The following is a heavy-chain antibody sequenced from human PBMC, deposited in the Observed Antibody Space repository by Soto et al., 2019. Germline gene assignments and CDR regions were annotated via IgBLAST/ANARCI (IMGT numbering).Heavy chain of an antibody. CDR2: IYPGDSDT. V-gene: IGHV5-51*01. CDR3: ARLWGIAAAGSEYFQH. CDR1: GYSFTSYW. Sequence: GESLKISCKGSGYSFTSYWIGWVRQMPGKGLEWMGIIYPGDSDTRYSPSFQGQVTISADKSISTAYLQWSSLKASDTAIFYCARLWGIAAAGSEYFQHWGQGTLVTVSS. D-gene: IGHD6-13*01. J-gene: IGHJ1*01.